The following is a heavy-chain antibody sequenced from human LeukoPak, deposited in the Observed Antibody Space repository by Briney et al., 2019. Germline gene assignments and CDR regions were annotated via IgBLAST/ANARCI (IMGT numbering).Heavy chain of an antibody. Sequence: SETLSLTCTVSGGSISSSSYYWGWIRQPPGKGLEWIGSIYYSGSTYYNPSLKSRVTVSVDTSKNQFPLKLSSVTAADTAVYYCARHSTDTYYDFWSGYYTSFDYWGQGTLVTVSS. CDR2: IYYSGST. D-gene: IGHD3-3*01. CDR3: ARHSTDTYYDFWSGYYTSFDY. J-gene: IGHJ4*02. CDR1: GGSISSSSYY. V-gene: IGHV4-39*01.